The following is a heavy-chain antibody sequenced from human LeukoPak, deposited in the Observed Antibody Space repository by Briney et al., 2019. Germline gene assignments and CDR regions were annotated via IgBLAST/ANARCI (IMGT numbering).Heavy chain of an antibody. J-gene: IGHJ4*02. D-gene: IGHD5-12*01. V-gene: IGHV4-59*08. CDR3: AGRGYDRFDY. CDR1: GGSISSYY. Sequence: SETLSLTCTVSGGSISSYYWTWIRQPPGKGLEWIGYIYYSGSTNYNPSLKSRVSMSVDTSKNQFSLKLSSVTAADTAVYYCAGRGYDRFDYWGQGTLVTVSS. CDR2: IYYSGST.